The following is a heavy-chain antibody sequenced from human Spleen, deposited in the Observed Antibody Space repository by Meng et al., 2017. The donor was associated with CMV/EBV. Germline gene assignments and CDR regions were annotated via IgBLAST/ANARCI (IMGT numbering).Heavy chain of an antibody. D-gene: IGHD6-6*01. CDR1: GYTFAGYQ. V-gene: IGHV1-2*02. Sequence: ASVKVSCKASGYTFAGYQVHWVRQAPGQGLEWMGWINPNSGGTNYAQKFQGRVTMTRDTSISTAYMELSRLRSDDTAVYYCARGGLWHSTSFPFDYWGQGTLVTVSS. CDR2: INPNSGGT. CDR3: ARGGLWHSTSFPFDY. J-gene: IGHJ4*02.